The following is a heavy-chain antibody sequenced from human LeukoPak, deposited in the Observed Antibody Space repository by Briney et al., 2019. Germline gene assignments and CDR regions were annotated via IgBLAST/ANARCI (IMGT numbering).Heavy chain of an antibody. J-gene: IGHJ3*02. Sequence: ASVKVSCKASGYTFTGYYMHWVRQAPGQGLEWMGWINPNSGGTNYAQKFQGRVTMTRDTSISTAYMELSRLRSDDTAVYYCARGAGYSYGYRAFDIWGQGTMVTVSS. V-gene: IGHV1-2*02. CDR1: GYTFTGYY. CDR2: INPNSGGT. D-gene: IGHD5-18*01. CDR3: ARGAGYSYGYRAFDI.